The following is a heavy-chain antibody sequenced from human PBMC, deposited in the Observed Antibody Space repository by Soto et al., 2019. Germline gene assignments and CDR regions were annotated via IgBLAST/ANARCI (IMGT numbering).Heavy chain of an antibody. Sequence: QVQLQESGPGLVKPSGTLSLTCAVSGGSISSSNWWSWVRQPPGKGLEWIGEIYHSGSTNYNPSLKRRVTISVDKSKNQFSLKLSSVAAADTAVYYCARVSGSYYYGMDVWGQGTTVTVSS. J-gene: IGHJ6*02. CDR3: ARVSGSYYYGMDV. CDR1: GGSISSSNW. CDR2: IYHSGST. D-gene: IGHD1-26*01. V-gene: IGHV4-4*02.